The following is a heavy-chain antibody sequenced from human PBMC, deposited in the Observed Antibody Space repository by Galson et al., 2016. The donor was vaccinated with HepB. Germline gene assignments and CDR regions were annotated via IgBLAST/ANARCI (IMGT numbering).Heavy chain of an antibody. CDR2: ITGRGGST. V-gene: IGHV3-23*01. J-gene: IGHJ5*02. CDR3: AKALVVGSPNWFDP. CDR1: GFIFNIYS. D-gene: IGHD1-26*01. Sequence: SLRLSCAASGFIFNIYSMSWVRQAPGKGLEWVSDITGRGGSTYYAESVKGRFTISRDNSKNTLYLEMSGLRAEDTAMYYCAKALVVGSPNWFDPWGQGTLVIVSS.